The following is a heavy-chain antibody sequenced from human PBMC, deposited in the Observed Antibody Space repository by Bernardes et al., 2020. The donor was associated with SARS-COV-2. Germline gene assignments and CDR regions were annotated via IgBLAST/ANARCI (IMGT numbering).Heavy chain of an antibody. J-gene: IGHJ4*02. D-gene: IGHD2-15*01. V-gene: IGHV3-21*01. CDR1: GFTFSSYS. CDR2: ISSSSSYI. CDR3: ARAPSSIYCSGGSCYSVSDY. Sequence: GGSLRLSCAASGFTFSSYSMNWVRQAPGKGLEWVSSISSSSSYIYYADSVKGRFTISRDNAKNSLYLQMNSLRAEDTAVYYCARAPSSIYCSGGSCYSVSDYWGQGTLVTVSS.